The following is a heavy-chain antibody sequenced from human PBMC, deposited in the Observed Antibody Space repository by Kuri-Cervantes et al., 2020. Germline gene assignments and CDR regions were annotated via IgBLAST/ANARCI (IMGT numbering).Heavy chain of an antibody. CDR2: IYHSGST. D-gene: IGHD2-2*01. V-gene: IGHV4-39*07. CDR1: GCSISSSSYY. J-gene: IGHJ6*02. Sequence: SETLSLTCTVSGCSISSSSYYWGWIRQPPGKGLEWIGYIYHSGSTYYNPSLKSRVTISVDRSKKQFSLKLSSVTAADTAVYYCARDRPAAHSYGMDVWGQGTTVTVSS. CDR3: ARDRPAAHSYGMDV.